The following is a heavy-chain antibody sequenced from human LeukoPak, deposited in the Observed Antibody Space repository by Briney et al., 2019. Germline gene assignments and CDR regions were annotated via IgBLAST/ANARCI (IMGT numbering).Heavy chain of an antibody. CDR1: GGSFRSYY. V-gene: IGHV4-59*01. CDR3: ARGIGSFYYFDY. J-gene: IGHJ4*02. CDR2: IYYTGTT. D-gene: IGHD2-15*01. Sequence: SETLSLTCTVSGGSFRSYYWSWIRQSPGKVLEWLGYIYYTGTTNYNPSLKSRVTISLDTSKNQFSLRLSSVTAADTAVYYCARGIGSFYYFDYWGQGARATVSS.